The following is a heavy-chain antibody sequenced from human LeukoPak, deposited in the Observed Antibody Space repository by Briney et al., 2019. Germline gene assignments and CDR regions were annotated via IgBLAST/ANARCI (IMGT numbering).Heavy chain of an antibody. V-gene: IGHV4-34*01. CDR1: GGSFICYY. Sequence: SEPLSPTCSVFGGSFICYYWSWIPQPPGKGLEWIGEINHSGSTNYNPSLKSRVTISVDTSKNQFSLKLSSVTAADTAVYYCGAHGVWGQGTTVTVSS. CDR2: INHSGST. CDR3: GAHGV. J-gene: IGHJ6*02.